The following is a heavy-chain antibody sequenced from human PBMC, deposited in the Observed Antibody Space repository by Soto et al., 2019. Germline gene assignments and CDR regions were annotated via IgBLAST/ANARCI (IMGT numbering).Heavy chain of an antibody. J-gene: IGHJ4*02. D-gene: IGHD6-13*01. V-gene: IGHV4-4*02. Sequence: QVQLQESGPGLVKPSGTLSLTCAVSGGSISSTNWWTWVRQSPGRGLEWIGEIYHSGTTNYSPSLKGRVNIAVDMSTNLFSLTLISVTAAGTAVYYCAFPATADFDYWGKGILVTVSS. CDR3: AFPATADFDY. CDR2: IYHSGTT. CDR1: GGSISSTNW.